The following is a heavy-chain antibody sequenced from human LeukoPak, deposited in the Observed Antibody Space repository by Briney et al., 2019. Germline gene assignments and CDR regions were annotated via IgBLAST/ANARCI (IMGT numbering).Heavy chain of an antibody. V-gene: IGHV3-66*02. Sequence: GGSLRLSCAASGFTVSSNYMSWVRQAPGKGLEWVSVIYSCGSTYYADSVKGRFTISRDNSKNTLYLQMNSLRAEDTAAYYCASPRGSSTSCYPHYYYMDVWGKGTTVTVSS. J-gene: IGHJ6*03. CDR3: ASPRGSSTSCYPHYYYMDV. CDR1: GFTVSSNY. CDR2: IYSCGST. D-gene: IGHD2-2*01.